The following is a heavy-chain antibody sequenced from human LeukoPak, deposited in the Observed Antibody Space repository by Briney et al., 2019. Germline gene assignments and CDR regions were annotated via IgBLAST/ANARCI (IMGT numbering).Heavy chain of an antibody. V-gene: IGHV1-2*02. CDR3: ARREIYYDSSGYYGYYFDY. CDR1: GYTFTGYY. D-gene: IGHD3-22*01. J-gene: IGHJ4*02. Sequence: ASVKVSCTASGYTFTGYYMHWVRQAPGQGLEWMGWINPNSGGTNYAQKFQGRVTMTRDTSISTAYMELSRLRSDDTAVYYCARREIYYDSSGYYGYYFDYWGQGTLVTVSS. CDR2: INPNSGGT.